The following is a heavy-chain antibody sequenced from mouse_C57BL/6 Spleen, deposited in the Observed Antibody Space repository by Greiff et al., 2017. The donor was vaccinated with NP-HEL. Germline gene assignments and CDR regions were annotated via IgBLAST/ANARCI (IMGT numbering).Heavy chain of an antibody. CDR2: INPSNGGT. CDR3: ARGGGLRRGVYAMDY. D-gene: IGHD2-12*01. V-gene: IGHV1-53*01. J-gene: IGHJ4*01. Sequence: QVQLQQPGTELVKPGASVKLSCKAPGYTFTSYWMHWVKQRPGQGLEWIGNINPSNGGTNYNEKFQSKATLTVDKSSSTAYMQLSSLTSEDSAVYYCARGGGLRRGVYAMDYWGQGTSVTVSS. CDR1: GYTFTSYW.